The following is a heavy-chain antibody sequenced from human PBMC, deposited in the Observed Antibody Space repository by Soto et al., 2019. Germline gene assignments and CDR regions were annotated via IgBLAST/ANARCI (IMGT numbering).Heavy chain of an antibody. J-gene: IGHJ5*02. Sequence: SETLSLTCTVSGGSISSYYWSWIRQPPGKGLEWIGYIYYSGSTNYNPSLKSRVTISVDTSKNQFSLKMSSVTAADTAVYYCARRLDYDILTGYYRRDFWFDPWGQGTLVTVSS. CDR2: IYYSGST. V-gene: IGHV4-59*08. CDR1: GGSISSYY. D-gene: IGHD3-9*01. CDR3: ARRLDYDILTGYYRRDFWFDP.